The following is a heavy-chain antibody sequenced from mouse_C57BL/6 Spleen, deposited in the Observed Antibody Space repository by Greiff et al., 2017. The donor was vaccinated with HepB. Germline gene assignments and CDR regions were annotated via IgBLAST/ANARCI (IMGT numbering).Heavy chain of an antibody. J-gene: IGHJ4*01. CDR3: ARGGGYAMDY. V-gene: IGHV1-50*01. Sequence: QVQLQQPGAELVKPGASVKLSCKASGYTFTSYWMQWVKQRPGQGLEWIGEIDPSDSYTNYNHKFKGKATLTVDTSSSTAYMQLSSLTSEDSAVYYCARGGGYAMDYWGQGTSVTVSS. CDR2: IDPSDSYT. CDR1: GYTFTSYW.